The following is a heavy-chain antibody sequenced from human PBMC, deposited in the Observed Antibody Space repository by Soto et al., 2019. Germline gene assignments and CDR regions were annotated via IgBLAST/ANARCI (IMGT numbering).Heavy chain of an antibody. CDR3: ARVLGSGYDRRRSDY. Sequence: EVQLLESGGGLVQPGGSLRLSCAASGFTFSSYAMSWVRQAPGKGLEWVSGISDSGGSTKYADSVKGRFTISRDNSNNSLYLQMNSLRAEDTAVYYCARVLGSGYDRRRSDYWGQGTTVTVSS. CDR1: GFTFSSYA. D-gene: IGHD5-12*01. V-gene: IGHV3-23*01. CDR2: ISDSGGST. J-gene: IGHJ4*02.